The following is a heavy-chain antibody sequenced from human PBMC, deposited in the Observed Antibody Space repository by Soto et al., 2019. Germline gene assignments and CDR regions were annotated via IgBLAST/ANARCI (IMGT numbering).Heavy chain of an antibody. CDR1: GGSLSGYY. V-gene: IGHV4-34*01. CDR3: ARGQEGVVATH. Sequence: QVQLQQWGAGLLKPSETLSLKCAVTGGSLSGYYWSWIRQPPGKGLEWIGEVKDGGHTNYSPSLRGXATSSXXTSNNQFSLRLNSVTAADTGVYYCARGQEGVVATHWDQGSLVTVSS. D-gene: IGHD5-12*01. J-gene: IGHJ4*02. CDR2: VKDGGHT.